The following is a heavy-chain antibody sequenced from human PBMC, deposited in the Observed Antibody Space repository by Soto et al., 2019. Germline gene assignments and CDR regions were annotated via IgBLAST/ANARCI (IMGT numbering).Heavy chain of an antibody. CDR1: GGSFSGYY. D-gene: IGHD3-9*01. CDR3: ARETGYYRVNWFDP. V-gene: IGHV4-34*01. Sequence: SETLSLTCAVYGGSFSGYYWSWIRQPPGKGLEWIGEINHSGSTNYNPSLKSRVTISVDTSKNQFSLKLSSVTAADTAVYYCARETGYYRVNWFDPWGQGTLVTVSS. J-gene: IGHJ5*02. CDR2: INHSGST.